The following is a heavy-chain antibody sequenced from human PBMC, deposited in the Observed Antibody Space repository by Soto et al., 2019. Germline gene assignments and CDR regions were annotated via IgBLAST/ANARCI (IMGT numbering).Heavy chain of an antibody. V-gene: IGHV4-61*01. CDR2: IYYSGST. CDR1: GGSVSSGSYY. J-gene: IGHJ4*02. Sequence: PSETLSLTCTVPGGSVSSGSYYWSWIRQPPGKGLEWIGYIYYSGSTNYNPSLKSRVTISVDTSKNQFSLKLSSVTAADTAVYYCARVEGSWIDYWGQGTLVTVSS. CDR3: ARVEGSWIDY. D-gene: IGHD6-13*01.